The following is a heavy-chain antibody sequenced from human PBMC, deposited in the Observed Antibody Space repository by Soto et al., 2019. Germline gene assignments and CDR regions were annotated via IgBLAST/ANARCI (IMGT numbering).Heavy chain of an antibody. J-gene: IGHJ4*02. Sequence: QVQLQESGPGLVRPSETLSLTCSVSGDSMNSEYWTWIRQTPGKGLEWIGYIFPTGTTNYNPSLKSRVIISVDRSKNQFSLDLFSVTAADTAIYYCARCMDYDDSGRFDPTFDRWGQGTRVTVSS. CDR1: GDSMNSEY. CDR3: ARCMDYDDSGRFDPTFDR. CDR2: IFPTGTT. D-gene: IGHD3-22*01. V-gene: IGHV4-4*09.